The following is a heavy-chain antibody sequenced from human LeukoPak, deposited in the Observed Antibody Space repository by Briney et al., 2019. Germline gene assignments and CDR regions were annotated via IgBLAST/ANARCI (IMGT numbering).Heavy chain of an antibody. CDR1: GYTFSSYN. D-gene: IGHD2-2*01. CDR2: ISSSSTYI. J-gene: IGHJ5*02. Sequence: PGGSLRLSCAASGYTFSSYNMDWVRLAPGKGLEWVSSISSSSTYIYYADSVKGRFTISRDNAKNSLYLQMNSLRAEDTAVYYCARGPPYCSSASCYDQNWFDPWGQGTLVTVSS. V-gene: IGHV3-21*01. CDR3: ARGPPYCSSASCYDQNWFDP.